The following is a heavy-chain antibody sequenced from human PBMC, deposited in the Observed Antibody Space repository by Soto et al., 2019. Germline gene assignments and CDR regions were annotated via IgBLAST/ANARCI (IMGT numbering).Heavy chain of an antibody. CDR2: IKSSTDGGTA. CDR3: TSFFHLRGRLFDY. J-gene: IGHJ4*02. V-gene: IGHV3-15*07. Sequence: EVQLVESGGGFVESGGSLRLSCAASGLSFKDAWMTWVRQAPGKGLEWVGRIKSSTDGGTADYGAAVKGRFTMSRDDSKDTLYLHMDGLKREDTGVYYCTSFFHLRGRLFDYWGPGNQVNVSS. D-gene: IGHD3-16*01. CDR1: GLSFKDAW.